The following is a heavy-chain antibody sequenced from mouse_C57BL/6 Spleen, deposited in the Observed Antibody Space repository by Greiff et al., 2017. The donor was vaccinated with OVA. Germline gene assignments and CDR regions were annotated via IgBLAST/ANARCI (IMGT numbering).Heavy chain of an antibody. CDR1: GYTFTSYW. CDR2: IYPSDSET. Sequence: QVQLQQPGAELVRPGPSVKLSCKASGYTFTSYWMDWVKQRPGQGLEWIGNIYPSDSETHYNQKFKDKATLTVDKSSSTAYMQLSSLTSEDSAVYYCARSQLPFDYWGQGTTLTVSS. CDR3: ARSQLPFDY. D-gene: IGHD3-1*01. V-gene: IGHV1-61*01. J-gene: IGHJ2*01.